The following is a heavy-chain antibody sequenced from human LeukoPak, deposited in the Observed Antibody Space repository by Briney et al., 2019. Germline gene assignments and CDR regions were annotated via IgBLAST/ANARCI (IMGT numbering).Heavy chain of an antibody. Sequence: GASVKVSCKASVYTFTGYYMHWVRQAPGQGLEWMGWISAYNGNTNYAQKLQGRVTMTTDTSTSTAYMELRSLRSDDTAVYYCARVVGASKKFDYWGQGTLVTASS. CDR3: ARVVGASKKFDY. CDR1: VYTFTGYY. D-gene: IGHD1-26*01. J-gene: IGHJ4*02. V-gene: IGHV1-18*04. CDR2: ISAYNGNT.